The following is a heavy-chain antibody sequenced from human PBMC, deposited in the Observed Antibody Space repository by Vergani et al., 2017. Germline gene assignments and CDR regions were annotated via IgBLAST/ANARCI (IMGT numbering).Heavy chain of an antibody. CDR1: GFNVSRNY. Sequence: EVQLVETGGGLVQPGGSLRLSCAASGFNVSRNYMSWLRQAPVKGLEWVSVIYSGGSTYYADCVKGRFIISRDNSKNTLYLQMKSLRAEDTAVYYCASSKDPVTLDYWGQGTLVIVSS. V-gene: IGHV3-66*01. D-gene: IGHD2-2*01. CDR2: IYSGGST. J-gene: IGHJ4*02. CDR3: ASSKDPVTLDY.